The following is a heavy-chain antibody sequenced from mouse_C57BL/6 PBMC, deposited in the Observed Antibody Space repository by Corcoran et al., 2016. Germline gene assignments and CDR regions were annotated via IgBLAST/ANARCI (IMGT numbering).Heavy chain of an antibody. CDR2: INPNNGGT. Sequence: EVQLQQSGPELVKPGASVNISCKASGYTFTDYYINRVNQSHVKSLEWIVDINPNNGGTSYNQKFTGKATLTVDKSSSTAYMELRSLTSEDSAVYYCASGSNYVDWFAYWGQGTLVTVSA. D-gene: IGHD2-5*01. CDR1: GYTFTDYY. J-gene: IGHJ3*01. V-gene: IGHV1-26*01. CDR3: ASGSNYVDWFAY.